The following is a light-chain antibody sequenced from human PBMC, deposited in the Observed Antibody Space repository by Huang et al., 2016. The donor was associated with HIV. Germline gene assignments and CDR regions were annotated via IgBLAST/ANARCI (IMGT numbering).Light chain of an antibody. Sequence: EIVLTQSPDTLSLSPGERATLSCRASQTVSKYLAWYQHKPGQSPSLRIYVAAKRAAGIPGRFSGSGSGTGFTLAISSLEPEDFAVYYCQQRDNWPPMYTFGQGTKLEIK. CDR1: QTVSKY. CDR3: QQRDNWPPMYT. V-gene: IGKV3-11*01. CDR2: VAA. J-gene: IGKJ2*01.